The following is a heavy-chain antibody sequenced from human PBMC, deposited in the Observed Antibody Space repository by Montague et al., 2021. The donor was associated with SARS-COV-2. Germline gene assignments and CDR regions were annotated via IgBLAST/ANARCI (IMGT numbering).Heavy chain of an antibody. CDR2: TYCRNIA. CDR1: GASINTYY. V-gene: IGHV4-59*01. D-gene: IGHD2-2*01. CDR3: TRLTAERQCSVATCSPH. Sequence: SETLSLTCTVSGASINTYYYSWIWHPPGKGMEYIGFTYCRNIANYNPSLTLRIPISVDKSKNQFSLTLTSATAADTAMYYCTRLTAERQCSVATCSPHWGQGMLVTVSS. J-gene: IGHJ4*02.